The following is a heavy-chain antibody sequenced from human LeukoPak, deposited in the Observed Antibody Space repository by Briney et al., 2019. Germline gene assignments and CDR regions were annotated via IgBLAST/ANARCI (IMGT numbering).Heavy chain of an antibody. J-gene: IGHJ4*02. V-gene: IGHV3-15*01. CDR1: GFTFSSYE. D-gene: IGHD6-19*01. CDR3: TPSIAVAGSLDY. CDR2: IKSKTDGGTT. Sequence: PGGSLRLSCAASGFTFSSYEMNWVRQAPGKGLEWVGRIKSKTDGGTTDYAAPVKGRFTISRDDSKNTLNLQMNSLKTEDTAVYYCTPSIAVAGSLDYWGQGTLVTVSS.